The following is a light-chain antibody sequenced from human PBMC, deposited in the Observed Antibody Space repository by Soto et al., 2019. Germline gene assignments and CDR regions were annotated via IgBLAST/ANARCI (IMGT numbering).Light chain of an antibody. CDR2: DVY. J-gene: IGLJ1*01. V-gene: IGLV2-14*03. Sequence: QSALTQPASVSGSPGQSITISCTGTSSDIGDSNYVSWYQQHPGKAPKLIIYDVYNRPSGVSTRFSGSKSGNTASLTISGLQAEDEADYYCTSYTSTSTPYVFGGGTKVTVL. CDR1: SSDIGDSNY. CDR3: TSYTSTSTPYV.